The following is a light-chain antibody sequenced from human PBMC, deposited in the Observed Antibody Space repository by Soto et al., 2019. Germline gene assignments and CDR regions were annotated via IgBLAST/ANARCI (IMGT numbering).Light chain of an antibody. Sequence: QSALTQPASVSGSPGQSITIPCTGTSSDVGSYNLVSWYQQHPGKAPKLMIYEGSKPPSGVSNRFSGSKSGNTASLTISGLQAEDEADYYCCSYAVSSPLVVFGGGTNLTVL. CDR3: CSYAVSSPLVV. V-gene: IGLV2-23*01. J-gene: IGLJ2*01. CDR1: SSDVGSYNL. CDR2: EGS.